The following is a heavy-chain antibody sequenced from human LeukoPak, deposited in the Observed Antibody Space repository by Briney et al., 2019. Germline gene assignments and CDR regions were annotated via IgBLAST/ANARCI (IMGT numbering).Heavy chain of an antibody. D-gene: IGHD3-9*01. CDR2: ISGGGGST. CDR1: GFTFSSYA. CDR3: AKFYDILTSYFDY. J-gene: IGHJ4*02. Sequence: GGSLRLSCAASGFTFSSYAMSWVRQSPGKGLEWVSAISGGGGSTYYAYYTDSVKGRFTISRDNSKNTLYLQMNSLRAEDTAIYYCAKFYDILTSYFDYWGQGTLVTVSS. V-gene: IGHV3-23*01.